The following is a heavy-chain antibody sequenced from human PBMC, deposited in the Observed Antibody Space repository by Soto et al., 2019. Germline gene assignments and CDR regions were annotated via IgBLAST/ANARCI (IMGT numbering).Heavy chain of an antibody. Sequence: PGGSLRLSCAASGFTFSSYSMNWVRQAPGKGLEWVSSISSSISYIYYADSVKGRFTISRDNAKNSLYLQMNSLRAEDTAVYYCASVSHCSGGSCYLKGADDAFDIWGQGTMVTVSS. CDR3: ASVSHCSGGSCYLKGADDAFDI. CDR2: ISSSISYI. V-gene: IGHV3-21*01. CDR1: GFTFSSYS. D-gene: IGHD2-15*01. J-gene: IGHJ3*02.